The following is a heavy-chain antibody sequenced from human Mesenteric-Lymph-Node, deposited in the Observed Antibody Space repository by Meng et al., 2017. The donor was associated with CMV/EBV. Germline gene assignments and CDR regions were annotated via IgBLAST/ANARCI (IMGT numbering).Heavy chain of an antibody. J-gene: IGHJ4*02. D-gene: IGHD6-13*01. CDR2: IYSGGST. CDR3: GRLDSSSWYYFDY. CDR1: GFTVSSNY. Sequence: GGSLRLSCAASGFTVSSNYMSWVRQAPGKGLEWVSVIYSGGSTYYADSVKGRFTISRDNSKNTLYLQMNSLRAEDTAVYYCGRLDSSSWYYFDYWGQGTLVPSPQ. V-gene: IGHV3-66*02.